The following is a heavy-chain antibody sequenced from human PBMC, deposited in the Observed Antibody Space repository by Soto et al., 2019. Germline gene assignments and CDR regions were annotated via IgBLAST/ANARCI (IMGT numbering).Heavy chain of an antibody. D-gene: IGHD6-13*01. CDR3: ASSSGHSSSWYDY. V-gene: IGHV1-18*04. CDR2: ISAYNGNT. CDR1: GYTFTSYG. J-gene: IGHJ4*02. Sequence: ASVKVSCKASGYTFTSYGISWVRQAPGQGLEWMGWISAYNGNTNYAQKLQGRVTMTTDTSTSTACMELRSLRSDDTAVYYCASSSGHSSSWYDYWGQGTLVTVSS.